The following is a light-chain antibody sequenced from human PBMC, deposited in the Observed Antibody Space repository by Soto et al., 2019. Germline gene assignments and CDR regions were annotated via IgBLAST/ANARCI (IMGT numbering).Light chain of an antibody. CDR3: QQRSNWPPETT. CDR2: DAS. J-gene: IGKJ4*01. CDR1: QSVSSY. V-gene: IGKV3-11*01. Sequence: EIVLTKSPATLSLSPGERATLSCRASQSVSSYLAWYQQKPGQAPRLLIYDASNRATGIPARFSGSGSGTDFTLTISSLEPEDFAVYYCQQRSNWPPETTFGGGTKVEIK.